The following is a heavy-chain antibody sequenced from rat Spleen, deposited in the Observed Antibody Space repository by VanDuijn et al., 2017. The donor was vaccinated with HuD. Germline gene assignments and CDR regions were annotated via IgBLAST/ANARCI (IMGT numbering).Heavy chain of an antibody. Sequence: EVQLVESGGGLVQPGRSLKLSCAASGFTFSNYYMAWVRQAPTKGLEWVAYISTGGGSTYYRDSVKGRFTISRDNAKSTLYLQMDSLRSEDTATYYCTRTLGGGFDYWGQGVMVTVSS. V-gene: IGHV5-27*01. J-gene: IGHJ2*01. D-gene: IGHD5-1*01. CDR3: TRTLGGGFDY. CDR1: GFTFSNYY. CDR2: ISTGGGST.